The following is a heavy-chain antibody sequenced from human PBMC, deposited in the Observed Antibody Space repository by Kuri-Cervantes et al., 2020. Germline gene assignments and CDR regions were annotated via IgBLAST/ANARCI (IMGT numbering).Heavy chain of an antibody. Sequence: GGSLRLSCAASGFTFDDYAMHWVRQAPGKGLEWVSGISWNSGSIGYADSVKGRFTISRDNAKNSLYLQMNSLRVEDTAVYYCARGLGQLGTSFDYWGQGTLVTVSS. V-gene: IGHV3-9*01. CDR1: GFTFDDYA. D-gene: IGHD7-27*01. CDR3: ARGLGQLGTSFDY. J-gene: IGHJ4*02. CDR2: ISWNSGSI.